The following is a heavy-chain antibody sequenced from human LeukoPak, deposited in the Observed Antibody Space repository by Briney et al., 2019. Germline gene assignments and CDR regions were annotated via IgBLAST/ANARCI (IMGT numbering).Heavy chain of an antibody. CDR2: ISSSSSYI. J-gene: IGHJ4*02. CDR1: GFTFSSYS. CDR3: ARVYSPESHDYFDFGWESLDY. V-gene: IGHV3-21*01. D-gene: IGHD4-17*01. Sequence: GGSLRLSCAASGFTFSSYSMNWVRQAPGKGLEWVSSISSSSSYIYYADSVKGRFTISRDNAKNSLYLQMNSLRAEDTAVYYCARVYSPESHDYFDFGWESLDYWGQGTLVTVSS.